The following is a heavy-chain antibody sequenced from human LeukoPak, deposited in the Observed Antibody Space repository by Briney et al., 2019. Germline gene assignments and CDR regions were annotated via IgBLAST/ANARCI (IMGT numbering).Heavy chain of an antibody. D-gene: IGHD1-14*01. CDR2: ISPTGSTT. J-gene: IGHJ4*02. Sequence: GGSLRLSCAASGFTFSSYAMSWVRQAPGKGLVWVSRISPTGSTTSYADSVKGRFTVSRDNAKNTLYLQVNNLRAEDTAVYYCARDFNHAFDYWGQGILVTVSS. V-gene: IGHV3-74*01. CDR1: GFTFSSYA. CDR3: ARDFNHAFDY.